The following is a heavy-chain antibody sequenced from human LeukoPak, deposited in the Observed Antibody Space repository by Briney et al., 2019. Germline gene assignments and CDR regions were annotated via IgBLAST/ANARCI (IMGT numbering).Heavy chain of an antibody. V-gene: IGHV4-39*01. J-gene: IGHJ4*02. CDR3: ARRGIGAAGTLEFDY. CDR2: IYYSGST. D-gene: IGHD6-13*01. Sequence: SETLSLTCTVSGGSISSSSYYWGWIRQPPGKGLEWIGSIYYSGSTYYNPSLKSRVTISVDTSKNQFSLKLSSVTAADTAVYYCARRGIGAAGTLEFDYWGQGTLVTVSS. CDR1: GGSISSSSYY.